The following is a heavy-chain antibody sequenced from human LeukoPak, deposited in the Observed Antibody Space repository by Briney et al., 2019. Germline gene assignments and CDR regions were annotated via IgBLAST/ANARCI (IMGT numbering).Heavy chain of an antibody. D-gene: IGHD2/OR15-2a*01. Sequence: AGSLRLSCAAARFTFSNFAMAWVRQAPGQVREWVAGTSGNSDITFYTDSVKCRFTISRDNSKNTLFLQMNSLTAADTAISYYSKPDYSDPTTCSPQFDHWGPGTLVTVSS. V-gene: IGHV3-23*01. J-gene: IGHJ4*02. CDR1: RFTFSNFA. CDR3: SKPDYSDPTTCSPQFDH. CDR2: TSGNSDIT.